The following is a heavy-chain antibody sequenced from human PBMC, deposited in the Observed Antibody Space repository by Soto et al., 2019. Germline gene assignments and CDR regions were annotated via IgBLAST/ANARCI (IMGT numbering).Heavy chain of an antibody. D-gene: IGHD2-2*01. CDR2: INGDGSSI. CDR3: TRRGCSTTGCYFN. Sequence: GGSLRLSCAASGFPFSSYWMHWVRQAPGKGLVWVSRINGDGSSITYADSVKGRFTISRDNAKNTLYLQMNSLRAEDAAVYYCTRRGCSTTGCYFNWGRGTLVTVSP. J-gene: IGHJ4*02. V-gene: IGHV3-74*03. CDR1: GFPFSSYW.